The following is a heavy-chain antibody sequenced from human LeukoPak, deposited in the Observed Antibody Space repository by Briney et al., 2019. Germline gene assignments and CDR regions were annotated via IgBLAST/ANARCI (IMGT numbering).Heavy chain of an antibody. CDR1: GFTFSSYA. J-gene: IGHJ4*02. D-gene: IGHD3-10*01. Sequence: GRSLRLSCTAPGFTFSSYAIHWIRPAPGQGLEWVALVWHDGSNRYYADYVKGRLTISRDNSKNTVYQQMNSLRAEDTAVYYCARELFGSGSCPDYWGQGTLVTVSS. CDR3: ARELFGSGSCPDY. CDR2: VWHDGSNR. V-gene: IGHV3-33*01.